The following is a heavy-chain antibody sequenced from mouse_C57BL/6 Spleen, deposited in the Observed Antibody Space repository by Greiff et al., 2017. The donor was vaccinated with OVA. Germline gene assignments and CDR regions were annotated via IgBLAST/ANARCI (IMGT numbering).Heavy chain of an antibody. CDR3: ARNGRYYYGSSYYAMDY. CDR1: GFSLTSYG. Sequence: QVQLQQSGPGLVQPSQSLSITCTVSGFSLTSYGVHWVRQSPGKGLEWLGVIWSGGSTDYNAAFISRLSISKDNSKSQVFFKMNSLQADDTAIYYCARNGRYYYGSSYYAMDYWGQGTSVTVSS. CDR2: IWSGGST. V-gene: IGHV2-2*01. J-gene: IGHJ4*01. D-gene: IGHD1-1*01.